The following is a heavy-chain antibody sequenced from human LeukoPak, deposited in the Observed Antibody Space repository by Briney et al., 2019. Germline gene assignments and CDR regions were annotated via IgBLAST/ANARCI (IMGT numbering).Heavy chain of an antibody. J-gene: IGHJ4*02. CDR3: ARVRSGSSGYFDY. Sequence: SETLSRTCAVYGGSFSGYYWSWIRQPPGKGREWIGEINHSGSTNYNPSLKSRFTISVDTSKNQFSLKLSSVTAADTDVYYCARVRSGSSGYFDYWGQGTLVTVSS. V-gene: IGHV4-34*01. CDR1: GGSFSGYY. CDR2: INHSGST. D-gene: IGHD3-22*01.